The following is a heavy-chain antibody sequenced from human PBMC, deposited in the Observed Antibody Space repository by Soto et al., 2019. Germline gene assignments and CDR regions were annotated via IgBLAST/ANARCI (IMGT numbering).Heavy chain of an antibody. CDR2: ISYDGSNK. V-gene: IGHV3-30*18. CDR1: GFTFSSYG. J-gene: IGHJ6*02. Sequence: PAGSLRLSCAASGFTFSSYGMHWVRQAPGKGLEWVAFISYDGSNKYYADSVKGRFTISRDNSKDTLYLQLNSLRAEDTAVYYCAKDCYGSGSLYYYYAMDVWGQGTTVTVSS. D-gene: IGHD3-10*01. CDR3: AKDCYGSGSLYYYYAMDV.